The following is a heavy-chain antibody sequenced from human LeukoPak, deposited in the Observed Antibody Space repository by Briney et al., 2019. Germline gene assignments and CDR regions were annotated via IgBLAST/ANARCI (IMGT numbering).Heavy chain of an antibody. CDR3: VRVDSDMVTFDY. V-gene: IGHV5-51*01. Sequence: GESLKISCKGSGYRFTNYWIGWVRQMPGKGLEWVGIIYPGDSDTRYSPSFQGQVTISADKSFSTAYLQWSSLKASDTAIYYCVRVDSDMVTFDYWGQGTLVTVFS. CDR1: GYRFTNYW. J-gene: IGHJ4*02. CDR2: IYPGDSDT. D-gene: IGHD5-18*01.